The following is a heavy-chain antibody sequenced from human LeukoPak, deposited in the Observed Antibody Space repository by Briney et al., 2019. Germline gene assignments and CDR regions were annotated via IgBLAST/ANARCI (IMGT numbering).Heavy chain of an antibody. Sequence: SQTLSLTCAVSGGSISSGGYSWSWIRQPPGKGLEWIGYIYHSGSTYYNPSLKSRVTISVDRSKNQFSLKLSSVTAADTAVYYCARGLWQVHSYYYYGMDVWGQGTTVTVSS. CDR3: ARGLWQVHSYYYYGMDV. CDR1: GGSISSGGYS. CDR2: IYHSGST. J-gene: IGHJ6*02. D-gene: IGHD6-19*01. V-gene: IGHV4-30-2*01.